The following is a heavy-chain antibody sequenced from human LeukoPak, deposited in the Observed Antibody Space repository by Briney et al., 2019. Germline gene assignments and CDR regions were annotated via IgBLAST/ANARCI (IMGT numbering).Heavy chain of an antibody. Sequence: SETLSLTCTVSGGSISSYYWSWIRQPAGKGLEWIGRIYTSGSTNYNPSLKSRVTMSVDTSKNQFSLKLSSVTAADTAVYYCASVYCSSTSCYPYYMDVWGKGTTVTVSS. V-gene: IGHV4-4*07. J-gene: IGHJ6*03. CDR1: GGSISSYY. CDR2: IYTSGST. CDR3: ASVYCSSTSCYPYYMDV. D-gene: IGHD2-2*01.